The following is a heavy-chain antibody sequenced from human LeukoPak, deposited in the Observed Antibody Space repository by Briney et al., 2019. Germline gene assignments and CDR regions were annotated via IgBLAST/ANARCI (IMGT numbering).Heavy chain of an antibody. J-gene: IGHJ5*02. V-gene: IGHV3-66*02. CDR3: ARDLDFGGWYWFDP. CDR1: GFIVSSNY. Sequence: GGSLRLSCAASGFIVSSNYMSWVRQAPGKGLEWVSVISSGGSTYYADSVKGRFTISRDNSKNTLYLQMNSLRAEDTAVYYCARDLDFGGWYWFDPWGQGTLVTVSS. D-gene: IGHD6-19*01. CDR2: ISSGGST.